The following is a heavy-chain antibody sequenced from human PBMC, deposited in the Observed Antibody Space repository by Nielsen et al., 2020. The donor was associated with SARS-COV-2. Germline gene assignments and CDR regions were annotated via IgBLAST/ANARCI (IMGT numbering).Heavy chain of an antibody. CDR3: ARDPSGWGLEY. V-gene: IGHV3-13*04. CDR1: GFTFSSYD. Sequence: GESLKISCAASGFTFSSYDMHWVRQATGKGLEWVSAIGTAGDTYYPGSVKGRFTISRESAKNSLYLQMNSLRVEDTAVYYCARDPSGWGLEYWGQGVLVTVSS. J-gene: IGHJ4*02. D-gene: IGHD6-19*01. CDR2: IGTAGDT.